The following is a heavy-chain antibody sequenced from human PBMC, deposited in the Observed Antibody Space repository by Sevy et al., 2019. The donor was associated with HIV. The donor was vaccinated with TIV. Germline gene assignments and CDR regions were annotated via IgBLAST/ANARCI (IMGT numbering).Heavy chain of an antibody. CDR1: GFTFSSYA. Sequence: GGSLRLSCAASGFTFSSYAMHWVRQAPGKGLEWVAVISYDGSNKYYADSVKGRFTISRDNSKNTLYLQMNSLRAEDTAVYYCARDGWEVVVAATPLSYFDYWGQGTLVTVSS. CDR3: ARDGWEVVVAATPLSYFDY. V-gene: IGHV3-30-3*01. CDR2: ISYDGSNK. J-gene: IGHJ4*02. D-gene: IGHD2-15*01.